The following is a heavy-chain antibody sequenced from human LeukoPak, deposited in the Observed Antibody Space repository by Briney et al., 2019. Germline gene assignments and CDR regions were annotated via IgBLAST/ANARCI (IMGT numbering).Heavy chain of an antibody. CDR2: IYYSGST. J-gene: IGHJ3*02. CDR3: RSSRGDYVAFDI. D-gene: IGHD4-17*01. Sequence: PSETLSLTCTVSGGSVSSGTYYWSWIRQPPGKGLEWIGYIYYSGSTNYNPSLKSRVTVSVDTSKNQFSLKLSSVTAADTAVYYCRSSRGDYVAFDIWGQGTMVTVSS. V-gene: IGHV4-61*01. CDR1: GGSVSSGTYY.